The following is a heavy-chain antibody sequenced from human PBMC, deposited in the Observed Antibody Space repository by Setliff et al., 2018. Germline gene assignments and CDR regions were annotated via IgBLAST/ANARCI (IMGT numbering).Heavy chain of an antibody. V-gene: IGHV1-69*06. J-gene: IGHJ6*02. CDR2: IIPLLETA. CDR3: ANGMFYDFWTNYPYYFGMDV. CDR1: GDTFSTYA. Sequence: SVKVSCKASGDTFSTYALSWVRQAPGQGLEWMGGIIPLLETAKYAQKFQGRVTITADKSTSTGYMELSSLRSEDTAMYYCANGMFYDFWTNYPYYFGMDVWGHGTTVTVSS. D-gene: IGHD3-3*01.